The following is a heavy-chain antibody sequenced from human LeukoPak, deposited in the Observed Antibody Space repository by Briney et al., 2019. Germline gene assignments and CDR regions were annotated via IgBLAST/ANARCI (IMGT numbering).Heavy chain of an antibody. J-gene: IGHJ4*02. D-gene: IGHD3-3*01. CDR3: AKGFGVVLIYYFDY. V-gene: IGHV1-3*01. Sequence: GASVKVSCKASGYTFTSYAMHWVRQAPGQRLEWMGWINAGNGNTKYSQKFQGRVTITRDTSASTAYMELSSLRSEDTAVYYCAKGFGVVLIYYFDYWGQGTLVTVSS. CDR2: INAGNGNT. CDR1: GYTFTSYA.